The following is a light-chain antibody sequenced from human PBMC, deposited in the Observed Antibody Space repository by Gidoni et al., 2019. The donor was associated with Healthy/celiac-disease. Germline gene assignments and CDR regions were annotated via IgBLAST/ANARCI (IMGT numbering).Light chain of an antibody. J-gene: IGKJ5*01. V-gene: IGKV1-9*01. CDR2: AAS. CDR3: QQVNSYPT. Sequence: DIQLTQSPSFMSASVGDRVTITCRASQGISTLLAWYQQQPGRAPKLLMHAASTLERGVPSRFSGSGSGTEFTLTINSLQPEDVAIYYCQQVNSYPTFGHGTQLEIK. CDR1: QGISTL.